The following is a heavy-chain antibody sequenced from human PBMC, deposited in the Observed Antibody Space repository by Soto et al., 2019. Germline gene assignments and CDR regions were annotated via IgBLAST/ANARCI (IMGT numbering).Heavy chain of an antibody. CDR3: ARVQVVPAAIGDGDYYYYYMDV. D-gene: IGHD2-2*01. Sequence: GGSLRLSCAASGFTFDDYGMSWVRQAPGKGLEWVSGIYCICGSTVYVYSLKGRFTISRDNAKNSFFLQMNSLRAEDTALYHCARVQVVPAAIGDGDYYYYYMDVWGKGTTVTVSS. CDR1: GFTFDDYG. V-gene: IGHV3-20*01. J-gene: IGHJ6*03. CDR2: IYCICGST.